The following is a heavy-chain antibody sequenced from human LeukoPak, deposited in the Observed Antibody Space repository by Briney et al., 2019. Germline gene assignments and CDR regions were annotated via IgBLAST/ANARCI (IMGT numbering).Heavy chain of an antibody. J-gene: IGHJ4*02. D-gene: IGHD6-13*01. Sequence: SETLSLTCTVSGYSISSGYYWGWIRQPPGKGLEWIGSIYHSGSAYYNPSLKGRVTISVDTSKNQFSLKLSSVTAADTAVYYCARDLSSPGSLDPFDYWGQGTLVTVSS. CDR2: IYHSGSA. CDR3: ARDLSSPGSLDPFDY. V-gene: IGHV4-38-2*02. CDR1: GYSISSGYY.